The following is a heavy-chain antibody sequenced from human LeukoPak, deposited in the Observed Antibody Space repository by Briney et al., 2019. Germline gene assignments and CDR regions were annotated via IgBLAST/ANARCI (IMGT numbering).Heavy chain of an antibody. CDR2: INHSGST. CDR1: GGSFSGYY. V-gene: IGHV4-34*01. D-gene: IGHD1-26*01. CDR3: ARVSGSYSSDAFDI. Sequence: PSETLSLTCAVYGGSFSGYYWSWIRQPPGKGLEWIGEINHSGSTNYNPSLKSRVTISVDTSKNQFSLKLSSVTAADTAVYYCARVSGSYSSDAFDIWGQGTMVTVSS. J-gene: IGHJ3*02.